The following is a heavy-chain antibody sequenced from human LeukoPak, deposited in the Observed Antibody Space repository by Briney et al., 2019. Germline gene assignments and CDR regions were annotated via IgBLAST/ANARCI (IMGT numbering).Heavy chain of an antibody. V-gene: IGHV3-73*01. CDR2: ISSKTKSGET. J-gene: IGHJ4*01. CDR3: TSPAHDFDIWSGYYSL. Sequence: GGSLKLSCYVSGFTFSDSGIHWVSHAAGKGLEWVGRISSKTKSGETAYAASVKGRFTISRDDSKDTAYLQMNSLKPEDTAVYYCTSPAHDFDIWSGYYSLWGHGTQVTVSS. CDR1: GFTFSDSG. D-gene: IGHD3-3*01.